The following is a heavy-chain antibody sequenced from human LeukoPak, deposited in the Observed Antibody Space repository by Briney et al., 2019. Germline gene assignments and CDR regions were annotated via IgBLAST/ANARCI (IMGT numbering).Heavy chain of an antibody. D-gene: IGHD1-1*01. J-gene: IGHJ4*02. CDR3: ARRMESADY. CDR1: GDSISSSKKY. CDR2: IYYSGIT. V-gene: IGHV4-39*01. Sequence: PSETLSLTCTVSGDSISSSKKYWGWVRQPPGKGLEWIGSIYYSGITYYNPSLKSRVTMSVDTSKNQFSLKLSSVTATDTAVYYCARRMESADYWGQGTLVTVSS.